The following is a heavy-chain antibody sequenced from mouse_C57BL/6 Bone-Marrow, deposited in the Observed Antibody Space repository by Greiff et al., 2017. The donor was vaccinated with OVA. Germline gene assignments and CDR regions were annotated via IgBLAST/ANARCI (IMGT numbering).Heavy chain of an antibody. Sequence: QVQLQQSGAELVRPGASVTLSCKASGYTFTDYEMHWVKQTPVHGLEWIGAIDPETGGTAYNQKFKGKTILTADKSSSTAYMGLRSLTSEDSAVYYCTRRDWSFAYWGQGTLVTVSA. CDR3: TRRDWSFAY. CDR1: GYTFTDYE. V-gene: IGHV1-15*01. J-gene: IGHJ3*01. CDR2: IDPETGGT. D-gene: IGHD3-3*01.